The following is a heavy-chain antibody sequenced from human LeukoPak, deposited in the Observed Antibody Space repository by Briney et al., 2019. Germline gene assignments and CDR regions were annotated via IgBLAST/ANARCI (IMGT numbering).Heavy chain of an antibody. J-gene: IGHJ3*02. V-gene: IGHV3-23*01. Sequence: PGGSLRLSCAASGFTFSSYAMNWVRQAPGKGLELVSVISGNGDSTYYAASVKGRFTISRDNSKDTMYLEMNNLRGEDTAVYYCARDGQSMIPFAFGIWGQGTLVTVSS. CDR1: GFTFSSYA. CDR3: ARDGQSMIPFAFGI. D-gene: IGHD3-16*01. CDR2: ISGNGDST.